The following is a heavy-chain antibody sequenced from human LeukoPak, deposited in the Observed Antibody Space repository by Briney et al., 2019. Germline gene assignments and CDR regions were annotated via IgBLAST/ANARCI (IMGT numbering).Heavy chain of an antibody. D-gene: IGHD4-17*01. J-gene: IGHJ4*02. Sequence: RAGGSLRLSCAACGFTFDDYGMSGVRQAPGKGLEWVSGINWNGGSTGYADSVKGRFITSRDKAKNSLFLQLNSLRVEDTALYYCARGDYGAYVSYFDYWGQGTLVTVSS. V-gene: IGHV3-20*04. CDR3: ARGDYGAYVSYFDY. CDR2: INWNGGST. CDR1: GFTFDDYG.